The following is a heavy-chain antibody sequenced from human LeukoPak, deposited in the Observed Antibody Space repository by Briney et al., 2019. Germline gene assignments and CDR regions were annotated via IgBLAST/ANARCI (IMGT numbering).Heavy chain of an antibody. J-gene: IGHJ3*02. CDR2: INPNSGDK. CDR3: ARGQGYSSSWYDALDI. D-gene: IGHD6-13*01. V-gene: IGHV1-2*02. CDR1: GYSFTGHY. Sequence: GASVKVSCKASGYSFTGHYMHWVRQAPGQGLEWMGWINPNSGDKNYAQNFQGRVTMTRDTSISTAYMEVSRLRSDDTAVYYCARGQGYSSSWYDALDIWGQGTMVTVSS.